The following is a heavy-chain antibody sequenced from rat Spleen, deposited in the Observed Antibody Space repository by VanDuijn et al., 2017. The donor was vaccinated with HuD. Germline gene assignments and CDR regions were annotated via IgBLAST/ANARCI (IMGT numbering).Heavy chain of an antibody. J-gene: IGHJ3*01. CDR2: ISSDGGRN. CDR3: ARLLPPFAY. D-gene: IGHD1-3*01. V-gene: IGHV5-22*01. Sequence: EVQLVESGGGLVQPGRSMKLSCAASGFTFSDYGLAWVRQAPTNGLEWVATISSDGGRNFYRDSVKGRFTISRDNAKSTLYLQMNSLRSEDTATYYCARLLPPFAYWGQGTLVTVSS. CDR1: GFTFSDYG.